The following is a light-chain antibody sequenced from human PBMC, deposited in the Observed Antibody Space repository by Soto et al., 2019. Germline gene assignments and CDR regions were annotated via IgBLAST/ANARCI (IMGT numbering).Light chain of an antibody. CDR2: VAS. CDR1: HSISGY. V-gene: IGKV1-39*01. Sequence: DIQMTQTPSSLSASVGDRVTITCRASHSISGYLNWYQQKPGKAPNLLIYVASSLQSEVPSRFSGSGSGTDFTLTITSLQPEDFAAYYCQQSYGTPITFGQGTRVEI. J-gene: IGKJ5*01. CDR3: QQSYGTPIT.